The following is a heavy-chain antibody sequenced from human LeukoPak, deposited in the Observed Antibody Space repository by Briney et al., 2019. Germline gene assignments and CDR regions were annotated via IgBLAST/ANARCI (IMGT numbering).Heavy chain of an antibody. CDR2: IYYSGST. J-gene: IGHJ6*02. V-gene: IGHV4-59*13. CDR1: GGSISSYY. Sequence: PSETLSLTCTVSGGSISSYYWSWIRQPPGKGLEWIGYIYYSGSTNYNPSLKSRVTISVDTSKNQFSLKLGSVTAADTAVYYCARHTFYDFWSGYYSPEGLYYGMDVWGQGTTVTVSS. CDR3: ARHTFYDFWSGYYSPEGLYYGMDV. D-gene: IGHD3-3*01.